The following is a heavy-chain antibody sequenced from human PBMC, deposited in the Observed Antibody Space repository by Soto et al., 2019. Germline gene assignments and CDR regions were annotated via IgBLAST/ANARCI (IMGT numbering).Heavy chain of an antibody. CDR3: ARKRTGTASMDV. CDR1: GYTLTSYD. J-gene: IGHJ6*01. CDR2: MNLNSVNT. D-gene: IGHD1-1*01. V-gene: IGHV1-8*01. Sequence: QFQLEQSGPEVKKPGASVRVSCKAPGYTLTSYDINWVRQATAQGLEGMGWMNLNSVNTGYAQKFRCRVTMTRNNSISTAYMELSRLRSEDTAVYYCARKRTGTASMDVWGQGNTVNV.